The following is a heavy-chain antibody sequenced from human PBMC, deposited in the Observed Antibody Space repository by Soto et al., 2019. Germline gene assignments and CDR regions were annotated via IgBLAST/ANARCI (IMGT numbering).Heavy chain of an antibody. J-gene: IGHJ4*02. CDR2: ISYDGSNK. V-gene: IGHV3-30-3*01. CDR1: GFTFSSYA. Sequence: PWGSLRLSCAASGFTFSSYAMHWVRQAPGKGLEWVAVISYDGSNKYYADSVKGRFTISRDNSKNTLYLQMNSLRAEDTAVYYCARDQGLNIVATIASSGIDYWGQGTLVTVSS. D-gene: IGHD5-12*01. CDR3: ARDQGLNIVATIASSGIDY.